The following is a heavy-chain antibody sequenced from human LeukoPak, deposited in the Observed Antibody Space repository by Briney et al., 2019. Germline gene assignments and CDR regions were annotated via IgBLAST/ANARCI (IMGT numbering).Heavy chain of an antibody. D-gene: IGHD3-3*01. Sequence: ASVKVSCKASGGTFSSYAISWVRQAPGQGLEWMGRIIPILGIANYAQKFQGRVTMTRNTSISTAYMELSSLRSEDTAVYYCARAKVVTIFGVVIYYGMDVWGQGTTVTVSS. J-gene: IGHJ6*02. V-gene: IGHV1-69*04. CDR1: GGTFSSYA. CDR2: IIPILGIA. CDR3: ARAKVVTIFGVVIYYGMDV.